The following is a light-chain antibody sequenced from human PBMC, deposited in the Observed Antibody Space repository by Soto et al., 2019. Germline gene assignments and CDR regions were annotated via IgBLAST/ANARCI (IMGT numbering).Light chain of an antibody. CDR3: SSYTSSGV. CDR1: SSDVGAHNF. J-gene: IGLJ1*01. Sequence: QSVLTQPASVSGSPGQAITISCSGSSSDVGAHNFVSWYQHHPGKAPKLIIYEVSNRPSGVSNRFSGSKSGNTASLTISGLQAEDEADYFCSSYTSSGVFGTGTKLTVL. CDR2: EVS. V-gene: IGLV2-14*01.